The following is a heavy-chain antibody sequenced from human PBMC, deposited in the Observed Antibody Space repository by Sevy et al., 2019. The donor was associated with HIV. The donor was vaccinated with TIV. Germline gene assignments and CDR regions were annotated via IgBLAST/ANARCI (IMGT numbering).Heavy chain of an antibody. D-gene: IGHD3-3*01. CDR1: GFTFSDYY. CDR2: ISSSGSTI. J-gene: IGHJ4*02. CDR3: ARHLESDFWSGYFGHYFDY. Sequence: GGALRLSCAASGFTFSDYYMSWIRQAPGKGLEWVSYISSSGSTIYYADSVKGRFTISRENAKNSLYLQMNSLRAEDTSVYYCARHLESDFWSGYFGHYFDYWGQGTLVTVSS. V-gene: IGHV3-11*01.